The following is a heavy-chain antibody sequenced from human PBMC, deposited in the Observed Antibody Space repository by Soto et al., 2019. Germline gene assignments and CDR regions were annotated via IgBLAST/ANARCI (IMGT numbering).Heavy chain of an antibody. D-gene: IGHD3-22*01. Sequence: QLQLQESGPGLVKPSETLSLTCSVSGGSIRSNSYYWGWIRQPPGKGLEWIATVHYSGSTYYTPSLKNRVTISGDTSNNPFYLRLNSVSAADTAVYYCARQHYCDRSGDYTCNWGQGTLVTVSS. V-gene: IGHV4-39*01. CDR1: GGSIRSNSYY. J-gene: IGHJ4*02. CDR2: VHYSGST. CDR3: ARQHYCDRSGDYTCN.